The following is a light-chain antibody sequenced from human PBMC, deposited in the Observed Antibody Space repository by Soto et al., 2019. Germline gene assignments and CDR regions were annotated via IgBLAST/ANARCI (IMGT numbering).Light chain of an antibody. CDR2: DAS. CDR1: QSVSSSY. Sequence: EIVLTQSPGTLSFSPGERATLSRRAVQSVSSSYLAWYQQKPGQAPRLLISDASNRATGIPARFSGSGSGTDFTLTISSLEPEDFAVYYCHQRQYWPPITFGQGTRLEIK. CDR3: HQRQYWPPIT. J-gene: IGKJ5*01. V-gene: IGKV3D-20*02.